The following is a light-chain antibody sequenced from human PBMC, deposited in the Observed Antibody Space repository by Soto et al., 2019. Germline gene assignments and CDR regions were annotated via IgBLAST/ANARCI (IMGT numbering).Light chain of an antibody. J-gene: IGKJ5*01. CDR3: QQYNNWPIT. CDR1: QSISSN. Sequence: EIVMTQSPATLSVSPVERATLSCRASQSISSNLAWYQQRPGQAPRLLIYGASTRATGVPARFSGSGSVTEFTLTISSLQSEDFAVYYCQQYNNWPITFGQGTRLEIK. V-gene: IGKV3-15*01. CDR2: GAS.